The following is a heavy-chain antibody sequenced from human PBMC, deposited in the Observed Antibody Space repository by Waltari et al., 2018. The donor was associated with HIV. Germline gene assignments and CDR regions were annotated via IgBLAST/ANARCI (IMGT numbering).Heavy chain of an antibody. CDR2: IYPGDSDT. Sequence: EVQLVQSGAEVKKPGESLKISCKGSGYSFTSYWIGWVRQMPGKGLEWMGLIYPGDSDTRYSPSFQGQVTISADKSISTAYLQWSSLKASDTAMYYCARRHCSGGSCQRAGFDPWGQGTLVTVSS. CDR3: ARRHCSGGSCQRAGFDP. CDR1: GYSFTSYW. D-gene: IGHD2-15*01. V-gene: IGHV5-51*03. J-gene: IGHJ5*02.